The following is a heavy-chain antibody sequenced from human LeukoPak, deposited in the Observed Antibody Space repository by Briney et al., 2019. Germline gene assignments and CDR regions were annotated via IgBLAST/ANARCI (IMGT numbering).Heavy chain of an antibody. V-gene: IGHV1-2*02. CDR1: GYAFTGYY. Sequence: ASVKVSCKASGYAFTGYYMHWVRQAPGQGLEWMGWINPNSGGTNYAQKLQGRVTMTRDTSISTAYMELSRLRSDDTAVYYCARGEAAYCGGDCYRDWFDPWGQGTLVTVSS. D-gene: IGHD2-21*02. J-gene: IGHJ5*02. CDR3: ARGEAAYCGGDCYRDWFDP. CDR2: INPNSGGT.